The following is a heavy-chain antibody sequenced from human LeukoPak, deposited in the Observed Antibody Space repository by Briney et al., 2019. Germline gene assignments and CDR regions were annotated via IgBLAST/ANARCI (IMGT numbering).Heavy chain of an antibody. CDR3: ARHVRQQLPPKAFDY. V-gene: IGHV4-39*01. D-gene: IGHD6-13*01. CDR1: GGSISSGIYY. J-gene: IGHJ4*02. CDR2: VYYSGNT. Sequence: PSETLSLTCTVSGGSISSGIYYWGWIRQPPGKGLEWIGSVYYSGNTYYNPSLKSRVTISVDTSTNQLSLELNSVTAADTAVYYCARHVRQQLPPKAFDYWGQGTLVTVSS.